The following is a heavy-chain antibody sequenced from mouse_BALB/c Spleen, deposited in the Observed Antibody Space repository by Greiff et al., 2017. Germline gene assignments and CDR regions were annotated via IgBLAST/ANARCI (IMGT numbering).Heavy chain of an antibody. V-gene: IGHV1-54*01. CDR3: ARSGGSSPVDV. CDR2: INPGSGGT. J-gene: IGHJ1*01. D-gene: IGHD1-1*01. Sequence: VQLQQSGAELVRPGTSVKVSCRASGYAFTNYLIEWVKQRPGQGLEWIGVINPGSGGTNYNEKFKGKATLTADKSSSTAYMQLSSLTSDDSAVYFCARSGGSSPVDVWGAGTTVTVSS. CDR1: GYAFTNYL.